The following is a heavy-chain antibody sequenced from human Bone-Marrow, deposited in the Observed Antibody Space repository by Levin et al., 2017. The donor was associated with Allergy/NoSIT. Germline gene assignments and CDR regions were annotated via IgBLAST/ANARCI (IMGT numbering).Heavy chain of an antibody. V-gene: IGHV3-30*03. D-gene: IGHD1-1*01. CDR2: LSYDGTTE. CDR1: GFTFENHG. Sequence: AGGSLRLSCVGSGFTFENHGIHWVRQAPGKGLEWVSVLSYDGTTEYYAHSVKGRLTMSRDKSKNTVYVQVQSLRVDDTAVYYCARTAGNQRPDFDSWGQGTLVTVSS. CDR3: ARTAGNQRPDFDS. J-gene: IGHJ4*01.